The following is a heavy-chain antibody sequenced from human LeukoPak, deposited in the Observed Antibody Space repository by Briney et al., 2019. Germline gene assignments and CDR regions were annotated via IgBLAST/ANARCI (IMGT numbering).Heavy chain of an antibody. CDR2: IYSGDST. CDR3: ARGGCSDVFDI. V-gene: IGHV3-66*01. J-gene: IGHJ3*02. D-gene: IGHD2-15*01. Sequence: GRSLRLSCAASGLSFSVFWMHCVRQAPGKGLEWVSAIYSGDSTDYADSVKGRLTLSRDHSKNTLYLQMHSPTAEDTAVSYCARGGCSDVFDIWGQGTLVTVSS. CDR1: GLSFSVFW.